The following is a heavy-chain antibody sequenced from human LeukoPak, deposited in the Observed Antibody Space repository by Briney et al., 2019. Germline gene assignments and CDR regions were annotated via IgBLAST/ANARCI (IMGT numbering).Heavy chain of an antibody. CDR3: AKLAIPGLMWQIDY. Sequence: GGSLRLSCAASGFTFSSYAMSWVRQAPGKGLEWVSAISGSGCSTYYADSVKGRFTISRDNSKNTLYLQMNTLRAEDTAVYYRAKLAIPGLMWQIDYWGQGPLVTVSS. J-gene: IGHJ4*02. CDR1: GFTFSSYA. V-gene: IGHV3-23*01. D-gene: IGHD2-2*01. CDR2: ISGSGCST.